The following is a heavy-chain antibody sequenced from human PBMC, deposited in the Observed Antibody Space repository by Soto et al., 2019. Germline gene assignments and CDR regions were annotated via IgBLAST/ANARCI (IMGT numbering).Heavy chain of an antibody. D-gene: IGHD4-17*01. CDR3: ARRYGGAFDI. J-gene: IGHJ3*02. V-gene: IGHV4-59*08. Sequence: PSETLSLTCTVSGGSISDYYWSWIRQPPGKGLEWIGYIYYSGSTNYNPSLKSRVTISVDTSKNQFSLKLSSVTAADTAVYYCARRYGGAFDIWGQGTMVTVS. CDR2: IYYSGST. CDR1: GGSISDYY.